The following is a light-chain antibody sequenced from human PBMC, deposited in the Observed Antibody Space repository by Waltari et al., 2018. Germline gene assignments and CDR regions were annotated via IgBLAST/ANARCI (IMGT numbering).Light chain of an antibody. CDR3: QQYRSSPPYT. CDR1: QSVSKNN. J-gene: IGKJ2*01. CDR2: GAS. V-gene: IGKV3-20*01. Sequence: EIVLTQSPGTLSLSPGERATLSCRASQSVSKNNLAWYQQKAGQPPTLPIYGASTRLTGIPDRFSGSGAGTDFTLTISRLEPEDFAVYYCQQYRSSPPYTFGQGTKLEI.